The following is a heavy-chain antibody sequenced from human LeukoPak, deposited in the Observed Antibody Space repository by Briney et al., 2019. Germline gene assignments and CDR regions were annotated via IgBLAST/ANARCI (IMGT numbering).Heavy chain of an antibody. CDR2: ISYDGSNK. J-gene: IGHJ5*02. CDR1: GFTFSSYG. CDR3: ACYGIEPPS. D-gene: IGHD1-14*01. V-gene: IGHV3-30*03. Sequence: AGGSLRLSCAASGFTFSSYGMHWVRQAPGKGLEWVAVISYDGSNKYYADSVKGRFTISRDNSKNTLYLQMNSLRAEDTAVYYCACYGIEPPSWGQGTLVTVSS.